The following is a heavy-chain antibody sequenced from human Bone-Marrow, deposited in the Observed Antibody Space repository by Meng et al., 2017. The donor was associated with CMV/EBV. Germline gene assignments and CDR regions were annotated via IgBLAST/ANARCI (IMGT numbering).Heavy chain of an antibody. CDR2: IKSKTDGGTT. CDR3: TTELPFDFWSGYDLYYFDY. J-gene: IGHJ4*02. CDR1: GLTFNVYW. D-gene: IGHD3-3*01. V-gene: IGHV3-15*01. Sequence: GESLKISCAASGLTFNVYWMHWVRQAPGKGLEWVGRIKSKTDGGTTDYAAPVKGRFTISRDDSKNTLYLQMNSLKTEDTAVYYCTTELPFDFWSGYDLYYFDYWGQGTLVTGSS.